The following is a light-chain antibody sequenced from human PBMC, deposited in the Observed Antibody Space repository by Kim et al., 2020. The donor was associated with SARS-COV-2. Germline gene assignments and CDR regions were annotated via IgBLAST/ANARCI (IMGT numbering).Light chain of an antibody. Sequence: AAVKLTGTLGRGHSSYAIEWNQRRPEKGPGYLMRVNSDGSHSKGDGIPDRFSGSTSGAERYLTISSLQSEDEADYYCQTWGPGIRVFGGGTQLTVL. V-gene: IGLV4-69*01. CDR2: VNSDGSH. J-gene: IGLJ3*02. CDR3: QTWGPGIRV. CDR1: RGHSSYA.